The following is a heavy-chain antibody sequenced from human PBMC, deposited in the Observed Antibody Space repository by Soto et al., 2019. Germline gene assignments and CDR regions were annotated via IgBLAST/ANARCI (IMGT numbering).Heavy chain of an antibody. J-gene: IGHJ5*02. V-gene: IGHV1-8*01. Sequence: QVQLVQSGAEVKKPGASVKVSCKASGYTFTSYDINWVRQATGQGLEWMGWMNPNSGNTCYAQKFQGRVTMTRNTTISTAYIELRGVRYEYTAGYYCVCGEWDYSNSGWFDPWGQGTLVTVSS. CDR3: VCGEWDYSNSGWFDP. CDR1: GYTFTSYD. D-gene: IGHD4-4*01. CDR2: MNPNSGNT.